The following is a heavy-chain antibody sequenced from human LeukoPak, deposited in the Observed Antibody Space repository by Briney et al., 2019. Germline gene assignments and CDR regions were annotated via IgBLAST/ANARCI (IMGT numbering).Heavy chain of an antibody. J-gene: IGHJ4*02. Sequence: TGGSLRLSCAASGFTFSSYSMNWVRQAPGKGPVWVSRINNDGSGTTYADSVEGRFTISRDNAKNTLYLQMNSLRAEDTAVYYCARGGSYGSADCWGQGTLVTASS. CDR2: INNDGSGT. CDR3: ARGGSYGSADC. V-gene: IGHV3-74*03. CDR1: GFTFSSYS. D-gene: IGHD3-10*01.